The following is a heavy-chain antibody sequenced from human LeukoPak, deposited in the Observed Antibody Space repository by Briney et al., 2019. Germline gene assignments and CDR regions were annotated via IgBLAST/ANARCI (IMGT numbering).Heavy chain of an antibody. J-gene: IGHJ5*02. V-gene: IGHV4-59*01. Sequence: SETLSLTCTVSCGSISSYYWSWIRQPPGKGLEWIGYIYYSGSTNYNPSLKSRVTISVDTSKKQFSLKLSSVTAADTAVYYCARGWSSSSLWFHPWGQGTLVTVSS. CDR2: IYYSGST. CDR1: CGSISSYY. D-gene: IGHD6-6*01. CDR3: ARGWSSSSLWFHP.